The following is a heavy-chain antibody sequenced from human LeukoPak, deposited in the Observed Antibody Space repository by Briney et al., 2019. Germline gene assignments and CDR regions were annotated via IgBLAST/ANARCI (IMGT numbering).Heavy chain of an antibody. Sequence: PGGSLRLSCAASGFTFSSYAMSWVRQAPGKGLEWVSAISGSGGSTYYADSVKGRFTISRDNSKNTLYLQMNSLRAEDTAIYYCAKGPRSVVPAAIGDYWGQGTLVTVSS. J-gene: IGHJ4*02. CDR1: GFTFSSYA. CDR2: ISGSGGST. D-gene: IGHD2-2*01. V-gene: IGHV3-23*01. CDR3: AKGPRSVVPAAIGDY.